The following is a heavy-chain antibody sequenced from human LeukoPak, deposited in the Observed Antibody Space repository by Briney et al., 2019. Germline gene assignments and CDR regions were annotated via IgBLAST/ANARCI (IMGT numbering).Heavy chain of an antibody. Sequence: ASVNVSCKVSGYTLTELSMHWVRQTPGKGLEWMGGFDPEDGETIYAQKFQGRVTMTEDTSTDTAYMELSSLRSEDTAVYYCATASSWSSHYYYYGMDVWGQGTTVTVSS. J-gene: IGHJ6*02. CDR3: ATASSWSSHYYYYGMDV. D-gene: IGHD6-13*01. CDR2: FDPEDGET. V-gene: IGHV1-24*01. CDR1: GYTLTELS.